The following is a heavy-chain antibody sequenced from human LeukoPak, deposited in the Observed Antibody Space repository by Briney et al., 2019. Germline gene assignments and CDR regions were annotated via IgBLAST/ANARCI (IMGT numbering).Heavy chain of an antibody. V-gene: IGHV4-34*01. J-gene: IGHJ5*02. CDR3: AREYHYDRREYWFDP. D-gene: IGHD3-22*01. CDR2: INHSGSA. CDR1: GGSLSGYY. Sequence: PSETLSLTCAVYGGSLSGYYWNWIRQPPEKGLEWIGEINHSGSANYNPSLKSRVTISVDTSKNQLSLKLSSVTAADTAVYYCAREYHYDRREYWFDPWGQGTLVTVSS.